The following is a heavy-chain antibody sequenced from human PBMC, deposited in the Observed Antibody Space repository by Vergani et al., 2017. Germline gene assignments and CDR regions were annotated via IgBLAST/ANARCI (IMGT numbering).Heavy chain of an antibody. V-gene: IGHV1-18*01. CDR3: SRGGFYTSRNDFKFYGVGV. J-gene: IGHJ6*02. Sequence: QAQLVQSGAEVKKPGASVRVSCKASRYPFSRYGISWVRQAPGQGLEWMGWISAYSGETRYALSLQGRVTMTTDGSTNTAYMSLRSLRSDDTAIYYCSRGGFYTSRNDFKFYGVGVWGQGTTVTVTS. CDR1: RYPFSRYG. CDR2: ISAYSGET. D-gene: IGHD3-3*01.